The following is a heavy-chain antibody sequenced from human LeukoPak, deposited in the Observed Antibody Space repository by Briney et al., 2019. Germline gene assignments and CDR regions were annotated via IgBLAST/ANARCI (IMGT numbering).Heavy chain of an antibody. J-gene: IGHJ3*02. CDR2: IIPIFGTA. Sequence: SVKVSCKASAGTFSSYAISWVRQAPGQGLEWMRGIIPIFGTANYAQKFQGRVTITADESTSTAYMELSSLRSEDTAVYYCAREIAARPYYDAFDIWGQGTMVTVSS. CDR3: AREIAARPYYDAFDI. V-gene: IGHV1-69*13. D-gene: IGHD6-6*01. CDR1: AGTFSSYA.